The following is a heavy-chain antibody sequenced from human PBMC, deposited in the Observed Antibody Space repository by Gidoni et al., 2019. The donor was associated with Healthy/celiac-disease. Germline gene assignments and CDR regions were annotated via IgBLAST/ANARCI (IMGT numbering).Heavy chain of an antibody. CDR2: IYYSGST. J-gene: IGHJ4*02. Sequence: QVQLQESCPGLVQPSQTLSLTCTVSGGSISSGGYYWSWIRQHPGKGLEWIGYIYYSGSTYYNPSLKSRVTISVDTSKNQFSLKLSSVTAADTAVYYCARAAGGSGSWYYFDYWGQGTLVTVSS. CDR1: GGSISSGGYY. V-gene: IGHV4-31*03. D-gene: IGHD3-10*01. CDR3: ARAAGGSGSWYYFDY.